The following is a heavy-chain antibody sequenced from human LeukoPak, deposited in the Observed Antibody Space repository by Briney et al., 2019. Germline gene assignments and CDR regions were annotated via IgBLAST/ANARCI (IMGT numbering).Heavy chain of an antibody. CDR1: GGTFSSYA. Sequence: ASVKVSCKASGGTFSSYAISWLRQAPGQGLEWMGGIIPIFGTANYAQKFQGRVTITADESTSTAYMELSSLRSEDTAVYYCARQDYDFWIDSPNWFDPWGQGTLVTVSS. V-gene: IGHV1-69*13. CDR3: ARQDYDFWIDSPNWFDP. CDR2: IIPIFGTA. J-gene: IGHJ5*02. D-gene: IGHD3-3*01.